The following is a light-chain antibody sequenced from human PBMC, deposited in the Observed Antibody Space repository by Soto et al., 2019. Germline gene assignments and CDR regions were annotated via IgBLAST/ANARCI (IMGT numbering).Light chain of an antibody. J-gene: IGKJ2*01. Sequence: DIVMTQSPDSLPVSLGERATINCESSQSVLYSSNNKNYLAWYQQKPGQPPKLLIYWASTRESGVPDRFSGSRSGKDFTLTINSLQAEDVAVYYCQQYYSTPPTFGQGTKLEIK. CDR1: QSVLYSSNNKNY. V-gene: IGKV4-1*01. CDR3: QQYYSTPPT. CDR2: WAS.